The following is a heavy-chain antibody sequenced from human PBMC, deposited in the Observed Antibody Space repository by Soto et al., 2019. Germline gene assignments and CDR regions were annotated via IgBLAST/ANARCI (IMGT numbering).Heavy chain of an antibody. J-gene: IGHJ5*02. D-gene: IGHD2-21*02. Sequence: QVQLQESGPRLVKPSGSLSLTCGVSGGTVASSHWWSWVRQSPGGGLEWIGNVYHTGDTNFNPSLQSRVTISVDKSNNQFSLRLNSLPAADTAVYFCAREIVTAGGNNYFDPWGPGTLVTVSS. V-gene: IGHV4-4*02. CDR3: AREIVTAGGNNYFDP. CDR1: GGTVASSHW. CDR2: VYHTGDT.